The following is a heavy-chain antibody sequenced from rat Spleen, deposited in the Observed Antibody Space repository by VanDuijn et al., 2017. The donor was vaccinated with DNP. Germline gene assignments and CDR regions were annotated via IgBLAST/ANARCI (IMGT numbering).Heavy chain of an antibody. D-gene: IGHD1-11*01. V-gene: IGHV5-29*01. CDR1: GFTFSNYG. CDR3: ARHDGTEGIDFDY. J-gene: IGHJ2*01. CDR2: INYDGSST. Sequence: EVQLVESGGGLVQPGRSLKLSCAASGFTFSNYGMHWIRQAPTKGLEWVATINYDGSSTNYRDSVKGRFTISRDNAKSTLYLQMDSLRSEDTAAYYCARHDGTEGIDFDYWGQGVMVTVSS.